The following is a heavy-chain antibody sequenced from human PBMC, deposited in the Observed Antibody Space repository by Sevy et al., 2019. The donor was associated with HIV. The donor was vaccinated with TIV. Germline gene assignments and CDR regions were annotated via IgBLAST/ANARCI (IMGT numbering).Heavy chain of an antibody. J-gene: IGHJ6*02. D-gene: IGHD3-16*02. CDR1: GGSFSGYY. V-gene: IGHV4-34*01. Sequence: SETLSLTCAVYGGSFSGYYWSWIRQPPGKGLEWIGEINHSGSTNYNPSLKSRVTISVDTSKNQFSLKLSSVTAADTAVYYCAGSPGDKYDYIWGSYRFWYYYGMDVWGQGTTVTVSS. CDR2: INHSGST. CDR3: AGSPGDKYDYIWGSYRFWYYYGMDV.